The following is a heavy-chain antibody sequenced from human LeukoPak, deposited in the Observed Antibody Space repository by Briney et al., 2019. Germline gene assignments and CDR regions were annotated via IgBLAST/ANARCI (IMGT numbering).Heavy chain of an antibody. CDR1: GFTFSSYS. CDR2: ISSSSSYI. V-gene: IGHV3-21*01. J-gene: IGHJ5*02. Sequence: GGSLRLSCAASGFTFSSYSMNWVRQAPGKGLEWVSSISSSSSYIYYADSVKGRFTISRDNAKSSLYLQMNSLRAEDTAVYYCASEVGATNWFDPWGQGTLVTVSS. D-gene: IGHD1-26*01. CDR3: ASEVGATNWFDP.